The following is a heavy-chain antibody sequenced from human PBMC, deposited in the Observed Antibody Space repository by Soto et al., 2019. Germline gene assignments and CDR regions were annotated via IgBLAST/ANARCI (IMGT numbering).Heavy chain of an antibody. Sequence: ASVKVSCKASGYTFTSYGISWVRQAPGQGLEWMGWISAYNGNTNYAQKFQGWVTMTRDTSISTAYMELSRLRSDDTAVYYCARGGHYYDSSGYYPTGAFDIWGQGTMVTVSS. J-gene: IGHJ3*02. CDR1: GYTFTSYG. CDR3: ARGGHYYDSSGYYPTGAFDI. CDR2: ISAYNGNT. D-gene: IGHD3-22*01. V-gene: IGHV1-18*01.